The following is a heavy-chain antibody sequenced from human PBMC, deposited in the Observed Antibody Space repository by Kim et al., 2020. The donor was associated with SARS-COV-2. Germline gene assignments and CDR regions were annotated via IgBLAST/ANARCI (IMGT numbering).Heavy chain of an antibody. J-gene: IGHJ4*02. Sequence: ASVKVSCKASGYTFTSYGISWVRQAPGQGLEWMGWISAYNGNTNYAQKLQGRVTMTTDTSTSTAYMELRSLRSDDTAVYYCARVPGIVVVPATTNRFDYWGQGTLVTVSS. CDR2: ISAYNGNT. CDR3: ARVPGIVVVPATTNRFDY. CDR1: GYTFTSYG. V-gene: IGHV1-18*04. D-gene: IGHD2-2*01.